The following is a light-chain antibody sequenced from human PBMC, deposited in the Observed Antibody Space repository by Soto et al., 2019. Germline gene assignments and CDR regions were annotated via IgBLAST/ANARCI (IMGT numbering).Light chain of an antibody. CDR1: SDIGNYNL. CDR2: EVT. J-gene: IGLJ1*01. V-gene: IGLV2-23*02. Sequence: QSVLTQPASVSGSPGQSVTISCSGSDIGNYNLVSWYQHLPGRAPKLLIFEVTMRPSGISDRFSGSKSASTASPTISGLQAEDEGEYYCASYAGSRTYVFGSGTKVTVL. CDR3: ASYAGSRTYV.